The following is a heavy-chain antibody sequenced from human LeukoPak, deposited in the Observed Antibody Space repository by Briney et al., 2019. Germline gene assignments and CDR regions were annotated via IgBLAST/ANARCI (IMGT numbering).Heavy chain of an antibody. CDR2: ISYDGSNK. D-gene: IGHD2-21*02. CDR1: GFTFSSYA. Sequence: GGSLRLSCAASGFTFSSYAMHWVRQAPGKGLEWVAVISYDGSNKYYADSVKGRFTISRDNSKNTLYLQMNSLRAEDTAVYYCARARRYCDGDCSSGVYWYFDLWGRGTLVTVSS. V-gene: IGHV3-30*04. CDR3: ARARRYCDGDCSSGVYWYFDL. J-gene: IGHJ2*01.